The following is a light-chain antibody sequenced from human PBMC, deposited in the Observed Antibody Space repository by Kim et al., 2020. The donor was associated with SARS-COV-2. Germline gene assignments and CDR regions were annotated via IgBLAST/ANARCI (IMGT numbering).Light chain of an antibody. V-gene: IGLV3-21*04. CDR2: YDS. Sequence: PGKTARVSCGGNSIGSKSVHRYQQKSGQDPVVVIYYDSDQPSGIPERFSGSNSGNTATLTISRVEAGDEAVYYCQVWDSSSDHRVVFGGGTQLTVL. CDR3: QVWDSSSDHRVV. CDR1: SIGSKS. J-gene: IGLJ2*01.